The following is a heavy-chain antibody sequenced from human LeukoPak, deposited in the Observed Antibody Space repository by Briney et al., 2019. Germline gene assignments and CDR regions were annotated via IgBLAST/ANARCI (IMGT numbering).Heavy chain of an antibody. Sequence: GRSLRLSCAASGFTFSSYAMHWIRQAPGKGLEWVAVISYDGSNKYYADSVKGRFTISRDNSKNTLYLQMNSLRAEDTAVYYCARDPHPPGGYSYGYEYWGQGALVTASS. CDR1: GFTFSSYA. V-gene: IGHV3-30*04. CDR2: ISYDGSNK. J-gene: IGHJ4*02. D-gene: IGHD5-18*01. CDR3: ARDPHPPGGYSYGYEY.